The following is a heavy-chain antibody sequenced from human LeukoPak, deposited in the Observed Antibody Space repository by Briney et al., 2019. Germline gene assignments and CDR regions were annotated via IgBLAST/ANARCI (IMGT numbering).Heavy chain of an antibody. J-gene: IGHJ4*02. CDR1: GGTFSSYA. V-gene: IGHV1-69*06. CDR3: ARCSPGDSSNFYAVLQY. D-gene: IGHD3-22*01. Sequence: SVKVSCKASGGTFSSYAVSWVRQTPGQGLEWLGGIIPVFGTTTYAQKFQDKVTMTADKSTNTAYLQISSLTSDDTAVYYCARCSPGDSSNFYAVLQYWGQGTQVTVS. CDR2: IIPVFGTT.